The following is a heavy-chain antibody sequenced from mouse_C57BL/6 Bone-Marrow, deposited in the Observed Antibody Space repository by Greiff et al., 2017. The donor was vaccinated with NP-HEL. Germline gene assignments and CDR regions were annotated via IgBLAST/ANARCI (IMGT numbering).Heavy chain of an antibody. Sequence: VQLKESGGGLVKPGGSLKLSCAASGFTFSSYAMSWVRQTPEKRLEWVATISDGGSYTYYPDNVKGRFTISRDNAKNNLYLQMSHLKSEDTAMYYCARDKIGLGRAYWGQGTLVTVSA. CDR2: ISDGGSYT. CDR3: ARDKIGLGRAY. J-gene: IGHJ3*01. CDR1: GFTFSSYA. D-gene: IGHD4-1*01. V-gene: IGHV5-4*01.